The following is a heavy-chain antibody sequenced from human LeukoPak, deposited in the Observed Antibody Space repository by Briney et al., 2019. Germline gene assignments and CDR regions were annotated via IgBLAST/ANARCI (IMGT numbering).Heavy chain of an antibody. D-gene: IGHD2-2*01. CDR1: GYTFTSYD. Sequence: ASVKVSCKASGYTFTSYDINWVRQATGQGLEWMGWMNPNSGNTGYAQRFQGRLTITKDASLSTAYMELSSLRSEDSAVYYCATSPPYCSNTDCSDRLAFDFWGQGTLVTVSS. CDR2: MNPNSGNT. CDR3: ATSPPYCSNTDCSDRLAFDF. V-gene: IGHV1-8*02. J-gene: IGHJ4*02.